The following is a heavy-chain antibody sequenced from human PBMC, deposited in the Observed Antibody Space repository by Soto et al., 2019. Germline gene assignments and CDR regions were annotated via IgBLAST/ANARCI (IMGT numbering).Heavy chain of an antibody. J-gene: IGHJ5*02. CDR2: IYPGDYDT. V-gene: IGHV5-51*01. CDR1: GYTFTSSW. Sequence: GESLKISCQGSGYTFTSSWIGWVRQVPGRGLEWMGIIYPGDYDTRYSPSFQGQVTISADKSITTAYLQWSSLKASDTAIYFCVRRGSTSWFFVSWGQGTLVTVS. CDR3: VRRGSTSWFFVS. D-gene: IGHD2-2*01.